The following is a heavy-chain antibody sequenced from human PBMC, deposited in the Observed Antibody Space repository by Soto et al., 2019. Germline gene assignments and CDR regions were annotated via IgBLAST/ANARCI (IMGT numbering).Heavy chain of an antibody. J-gene: IGHJ4*02. CDR3: ATRRVLYSSGWKPFDY. CDR1: GASISSGDYY. D-gene: IGHD6-19*01. V-gene: IGHV4-31*03. Sequence: PSETLSLTCTVSGASISSGDYYWSWIRQPPGQGLEWIGHIHYRGNTYYTPSPKSRVTISVDTSKNQFSLKLSSVTAADTAVYYCATRRVLYSSGWKPFDYWGQGTLVTVAS. CDR2: IHYRGNT.